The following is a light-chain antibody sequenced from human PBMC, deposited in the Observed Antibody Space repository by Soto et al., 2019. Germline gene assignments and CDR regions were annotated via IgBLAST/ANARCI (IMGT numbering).Light chain of an antibody. V-gene: IGKV1-39*01. CDR3: QQSSSTPRT. CDR1: QSVSRY. Sequence: DIQMTQSPSSLSASVGDRVTITCRASQSVSRYVNWYQQKPGKAPKFLIYAATSLQSGVPSRFSGSGSGTXXXXXXXXLQPEDFATYYCQQSSSTPRTFGQGTRVEIK. CDR2: AAT. J-gene: IGKJ1*01.